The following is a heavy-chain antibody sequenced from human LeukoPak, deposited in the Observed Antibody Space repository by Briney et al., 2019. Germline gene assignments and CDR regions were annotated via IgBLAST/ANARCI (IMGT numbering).Heavy chain of an antibody. J-gene: IGHJ4*02. D-gene: IGHD2-2*01. CDR2: INVNRGGT. CDR3: ARRYCSSTSCYYLDY. V-gene: IGHV1-2*02. Sequence: ASVKVSCKASGYTFTDYYMHWVRQAPGQGLEWMGWINVNRGGTNYAQRFQGRVTMTRDTSITTAYMELSRLESDDTAVYYCARRYCSSTSCYYLDYWGQGTLVTVSS. CDR1: GYTFTDYY.